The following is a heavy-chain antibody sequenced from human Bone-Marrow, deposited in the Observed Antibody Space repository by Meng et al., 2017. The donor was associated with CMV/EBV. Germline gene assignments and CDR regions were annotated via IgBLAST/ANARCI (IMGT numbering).Heavy chain of an antibody. CDR2: IRHDGSNK. V-gene: IGHV3-30*02. J-gene: IGHJ4*02. CDR3: ATSLGYSSGYRGY. CDR1: GFTFRSYG. Sequence: QVQVVESWGGGAQPGGSLRLSCAGSGFTFRSYGMHWVRQAPGKGLEWVALIRHDGSNKYYADSVKGRLTISRDNSKNTLDLQMNSLRAEDTAVYYCATSLGYSSGYRGYWGQGTLVTVSS. D-gene: IGHD3-22*01.